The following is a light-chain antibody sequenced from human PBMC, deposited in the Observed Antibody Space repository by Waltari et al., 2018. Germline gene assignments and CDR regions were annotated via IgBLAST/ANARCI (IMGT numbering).Light chain of an antibody. J-gene: IGLJ1*01. Sequence: QSALTQPASVSGSPGQSITSSCTGTSSDIGTSNYVPWYQQRPGQAPKLMIYDVNNRPSGVSSRFSGSKSGNTASLTISGLQSEDEAEYYCSSYRSSVIYVFGTGTKVTVL. CDR3: SSYRSSVIYV. CDR1: SSDIGTSNY. CDR2: DVN. V-gene: IGLV2-14*01.